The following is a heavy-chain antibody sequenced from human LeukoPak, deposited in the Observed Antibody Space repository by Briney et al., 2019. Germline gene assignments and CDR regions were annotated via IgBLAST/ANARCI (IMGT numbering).Heavy chain of an antibody. Sequence: GGSLRLSCAASGFTLSSYEMNWVRQAPGKGLEWVSYISSSGSAIYYADSVKGRFTISRDNAKNSLYLQMSSLRAEDTAVYYCARGREPDAFDIWGKGTMVTVSS. V-gene: IGHV3-48*03. D-gene: IGHD1-14*01. J-gene: IGHJ3*02. CDR3: ARGREPDAFDI. CDR2: ISSSGSAI. CDR1: GFTLSSYE.